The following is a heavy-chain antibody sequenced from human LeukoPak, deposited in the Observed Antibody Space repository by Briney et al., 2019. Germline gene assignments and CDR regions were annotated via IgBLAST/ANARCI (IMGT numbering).Heavy chain of an antibody. CDR1: GFTVSSNY. V-gene: IGHV3-53*01. Sequence: GGSLRLSCAASGFTVSSNYMSWVRQAPGKGLEWVSVIYSGGSTYYADSVKGRFTISIDNSKNTLYLQMNSLRAEDTAVYYCARVQTVDGYYYYGMDVWGQGTTVTVSS. CDR2: IYSGGST. CDR3: ARVQTVDGYYYYGMDV. D-gene: IGHD2-8*01. J-gene: IGHJ6*02.